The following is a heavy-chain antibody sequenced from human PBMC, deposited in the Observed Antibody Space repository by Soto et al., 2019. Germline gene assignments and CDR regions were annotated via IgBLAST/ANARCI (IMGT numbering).Heavy chain of an antibody. CDR2: ISSSGSTI. D-gene: IGHD5-12*01. CDR1: GFTFSDYY. V-gene: IGHV3-11*01. CDR3: ARDRRDIVGNWFDP. Sequence: PGGSLRLSCAAPGFTFSDYYMSWIRQAPGKGLEGVSYISSSGSTIYYADSVKGRFTISRDNAKNSLYLQMNSLRAEDTAVYYCARDRRDIVGNWFDPWGQGTLVTVSS. J-gene: IGHJ5*02.